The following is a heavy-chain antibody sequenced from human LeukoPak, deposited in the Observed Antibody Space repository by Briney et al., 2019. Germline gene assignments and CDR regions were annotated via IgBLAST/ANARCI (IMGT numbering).Heavy chain of an antibody. D-gene: IGHD2-15*01. CDR1: GYSFTDYW. V-gene: IGHV5-51*01. Sequence: GESLKISCKGSGYSFTDYWIAWVRQMPGKGLEWMGIIYPGDSDTRYSPSFQGQVTISADKSISTAYLQWSSLKASDTAMYYCARARYCSGGNCYAEYWGQGTLVTVSS. CDR2: IYPGDSDT. J-gene: IGHJ4*02. CDR3: ARARYCSGGNCYAEY.